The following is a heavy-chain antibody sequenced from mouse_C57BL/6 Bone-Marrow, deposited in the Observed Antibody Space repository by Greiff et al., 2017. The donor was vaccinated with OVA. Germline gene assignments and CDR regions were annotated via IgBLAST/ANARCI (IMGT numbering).Heavy chain of an antibody. CDR2: ISSDGGST. V-gene: IGHV5-2*01. Sequence: EVKLVESGGGLVQPGESLKLSCESNEYAFPSHDMSWVRKTPEKRLELVAAISSDGGSTYYPDTMERRFIISRYNTKKTLYLQMSSLRSEDTALYYCARHAYGNYNWYFDVWGTGTTVTVSS. J-gene: IGHJ1*03. D-gene: IGHD2-1*01. CDR3: ARHAYGNYNWYFDV. CDR1: EYAFPSHD.